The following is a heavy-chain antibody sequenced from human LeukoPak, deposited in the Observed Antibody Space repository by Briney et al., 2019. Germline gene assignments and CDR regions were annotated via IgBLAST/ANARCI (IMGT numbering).Heavy chain of an antibody. CDR2: TYYRSKWNY. CDR3: ARDEYHLGY. V-gene: IGHV6-1*01. CDR1: GDSVSTVYSA. D-gene: IGHD1-14*01. Sequence: SQTLSLTCAISGDSVSTVYSAWNWIRQSPSGGLEWLGRTYYRSKWNYDYAISVQSRITINPDTSKNQFSLQLNSVTPEDTAVYYCARDEYHLGYWGPGTLVTVSS. J-gene: IGHJ4*02.